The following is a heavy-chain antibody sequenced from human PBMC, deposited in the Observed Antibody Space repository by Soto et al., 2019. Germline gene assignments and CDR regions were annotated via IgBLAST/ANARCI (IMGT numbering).Heavy chain of an antibody. CDR3: AKGDGDYQVFDY. Sequence: EVQLLESGGGLVQPGGSLRLSCAASGFTFSSYAMGWVRQAPGKGLEWVSAISGSGYSTYYADSVKGRFTISRDNSKNTLYLQMNILRAEDTALYYCAKGDGDYQVFDYWGQGTLVAVSS. CDR2: ISGSGYST. J-gene: IGHJ4*02. V-gene: IGHV3-23*01. CDR1: GFTFSSYA. D-gene: IGHD4-17*01.